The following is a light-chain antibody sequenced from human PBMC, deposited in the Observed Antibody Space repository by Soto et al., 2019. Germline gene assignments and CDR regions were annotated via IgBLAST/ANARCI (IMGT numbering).Light chain of an antibody. Sequence: QSVLTQPPSASGTPGQRVTISCSGSSSNIGTNTVNWYRQLPGTAPKLLIYNNNQRPSGVPDRFSGSKSGTSASLAISGLQSEDEADYYCAAWYDSLNGVVFGGGTQLTVL. CDR1: SSNIGTNT. CDR2: NNN. V-gene: IGLV1-44*01. CDR3: AAWYDSLNGVV. J-gene: IGLJ2*01.